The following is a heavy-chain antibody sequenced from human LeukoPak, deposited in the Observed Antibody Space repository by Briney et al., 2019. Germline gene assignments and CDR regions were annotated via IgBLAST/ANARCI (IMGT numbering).Heavy chain of an antibody. CDR2: VAADGGHK. Sequence: PGGSLRLSCVGSGFTFSSNGIQWVRQAPGKGLEWVAVVAADGGHKVYSDSVKGRFSMSRDNSKNTAFLQMDSLGAEDAAVYFCGSEHSHNNWFFDLWGPGTPVTVSS. J-gene: IGHJ2*01. CDR1: GFTFSSNG. D-gene: IGHD5-18*01. CDR3: GSEHSHNNWFFDL. V-gene: IGHV3-30*03.